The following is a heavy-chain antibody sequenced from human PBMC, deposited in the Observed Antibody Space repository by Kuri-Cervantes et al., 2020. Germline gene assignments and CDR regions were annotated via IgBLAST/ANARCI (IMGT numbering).Heavy chain of an antibody. J-gene: IGHJ4*02. CDR1: GGSISSSSYY. V-gene: IGHV4-39*07. Sequence: SETLSLTCTVSGGSISSSSYYWGWIRQPPGKGLEWIGSIYYSGSTYYNPSLKSRVTISVDTSKNQFSLKLSSVTAADTAVYYCARQKQQLVWNYFDYWGQGTLVTVSS. CDR2: IYYSGST. CDR3: ARQKQQLVWNYFDY. D-gene: IGHD6-13*01.